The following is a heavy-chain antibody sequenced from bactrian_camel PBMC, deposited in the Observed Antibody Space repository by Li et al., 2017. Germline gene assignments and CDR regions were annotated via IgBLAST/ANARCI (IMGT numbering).Heavy chain of an antibody. V-gene: IGHV3S53*01. CDR2: ISTDGST. D-gene: IGHD3*01. J-gene: IGHJ6*01. Sequence: QLVESGGGSVQAGGSLRLTCTVSGTAPGYTFADYHAYWYRSLPGDECELVAGISTDGSTEYGDSVKGWFTISRDNAKNKLFLQMNNLKADDTAVYYCAADDSYDCYSASGGPGTQVTVS. CDR1: GTAPGYTFADY. CDR3: AADDSYDCYSAS.